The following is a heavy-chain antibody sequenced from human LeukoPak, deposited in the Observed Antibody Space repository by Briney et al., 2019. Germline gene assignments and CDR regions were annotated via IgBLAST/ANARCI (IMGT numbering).Heavy chain of an antibody. V-gene: IGHV3-53*01. CDR1: GGSISSENW. Sequence: ETLSLTCGVFGGSISSENWWNWVRQAPGKGLEWVSLIYSGGSTYYADSVKGRFTISRDNSKNTLYLQMNSLRAEDTAVYYCAKGSGYYYGFFDYWGQGTLVTVSS. D-gene: IGHD3-22*01. J-gene: IGHJ4*02. CDR3: AKGSGYYYGFFDY. CDR2: IYSGGST.